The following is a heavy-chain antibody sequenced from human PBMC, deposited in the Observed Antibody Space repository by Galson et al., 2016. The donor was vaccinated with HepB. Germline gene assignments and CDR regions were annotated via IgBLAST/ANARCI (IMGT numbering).Heavy chain of an antibody. V-gene: IGHV3-21*01. CDR1: GFNFNTYD. J-gene: IGHJ4*02. Sequence: SLRLSCAASGFNFNTYDMNWVRQAPGKGLEWVSYISRTSSYIYYADSVRGRFTISRDNAKDSLFLQLNSLRAADTAIYYCARDMAGYNWIDFWGRGTLVTVSS. CDR3: ARDMAGYNWIDF. CDR2: ISRTSSYI. D-gene: IGHD5-24*01.